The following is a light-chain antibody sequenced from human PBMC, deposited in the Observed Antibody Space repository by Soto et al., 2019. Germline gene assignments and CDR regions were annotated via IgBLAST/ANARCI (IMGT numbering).Light chain of an antibody. Sequence: QSALTQPASVSGSPGQSITISCTGTSSDVGLYNLVSWYQQLPGKAPKLIIYEVNERPSGISDRFTGSKSSNTASLTISWLQYEDEAYYYCCSYVGSSILMFGGGTKLTV. CDR1: SSDVGLYNL. CDR3: CSYVGSSILM. CDR2: EVN. V-gene: IGLV2-23*02. J-gene: IGLJ3*02.